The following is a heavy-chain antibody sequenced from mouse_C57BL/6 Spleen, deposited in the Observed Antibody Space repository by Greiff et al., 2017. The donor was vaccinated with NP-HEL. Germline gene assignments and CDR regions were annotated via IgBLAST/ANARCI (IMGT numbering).Heavy chain of an antibody. CDR2: INPNNGGT. Sequence: EVQLQQSGPELVKPGASVKISCKASGYTFTDYYMNWVKQSHGKSLEWIGDINPNNGGTSYNQKFKGKATLTVDKSSSTAYMELRSLTSEDSAVYYCARGYYDYDGRYWYFEVWGTGTTVTVSS. V-gene: IGHV1-26*01. CDR3: ARGYYDYDGRYWYFEV. J-gene: IGHJ1*03. CDR1: GYTFTDYY. D-gene: IGHD2-4*01.